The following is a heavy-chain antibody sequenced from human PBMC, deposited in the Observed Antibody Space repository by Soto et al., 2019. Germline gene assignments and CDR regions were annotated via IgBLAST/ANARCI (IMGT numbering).Heavy chain of an antibody. J-gene: IGHJ6*02. CDR2: IWYDGSNK. CDR1: GFTFSSYG. D-gene: IGHD3-3*01. Sequence: PGGSLRLSCAASGFTFSSYGMHWVRQAPGKGLEWVAVIWYDGSNKYYADSVKGRFTISRDNSKNTLYLQMNSLRAEDTAVYYCARDGYYDFWSGYFPTLSKYYYYGMDVWGQGTTVTVSS. CDR3: ARDGYYDFWSGYFPTLSKYYYYGMDV. V-gene: IGHV3-33*01.